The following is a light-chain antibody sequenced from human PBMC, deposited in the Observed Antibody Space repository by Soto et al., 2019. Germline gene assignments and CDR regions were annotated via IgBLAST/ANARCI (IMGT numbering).Light chain of an antibody. J-gene: IGLJ1*01. CDR2: DVS. CDR3: SSYTTSNTRQIV. V-gene: IGLV2-14*03. CDR1: SSDVGGYNY. Sequence: QSALTQPASVSGAAGQSITISCTGTSSDVGGYNYVSWYQHHPGKAPKLIIYDVSNRPSGVSIRFSGSKSDNTASLTISWLQPEDEADYHCSSYTTSNTRQIVFGTGTKVTVL.